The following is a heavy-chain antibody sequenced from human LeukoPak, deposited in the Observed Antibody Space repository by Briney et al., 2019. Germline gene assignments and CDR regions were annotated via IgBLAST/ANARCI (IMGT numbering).Heavy chain of an antibody. CDR3: AKVTDIVVVPAAATPDY. CDR1: GFTFSSYG. Sequence: PGGSLRLSCAASGFTFSSYGMHWVRQAPGKGLEWVAFIRYDGSNKYYADSVKGRFTISRDNSKNTLYLQMNSLRAEDTAVYYCAKVTDIVVVPAAATPDYWGQGTLVTVSS. CDR2: IRYDGSNK. V-gene: IGHV3-30*02. D-gene: IGHD2-2*01. J-gene: IGHJ4*02.